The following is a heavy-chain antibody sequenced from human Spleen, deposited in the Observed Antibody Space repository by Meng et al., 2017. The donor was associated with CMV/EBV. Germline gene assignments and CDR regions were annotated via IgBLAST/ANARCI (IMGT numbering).Heavy chain of an antibody. J-gene: IGHJ5*02. CDR1: GFTFISYS. V-gene: IGHV3-53*01. D-gene: IGHD2-15*01. CDR2: IYSGGST. CDR3: ARIPYCSGGSCHFDP. Sequence: GESLKISCAASGFTFISYSMNWVRQAPGKGLEWVAVIYSGGSTYYAASVKGRFTISRDNSKNTLYLQMNSLRAEDTAVYYCARIPYCSGGSCHFDPWGQGTLVTVSS.